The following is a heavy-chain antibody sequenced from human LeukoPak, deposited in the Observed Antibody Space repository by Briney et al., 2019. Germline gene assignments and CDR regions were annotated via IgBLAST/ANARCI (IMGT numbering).Heavy chain of an antibody. D-gene: IGHD5-18*01. CDR3: AREVWIQLWYGFDY. J-gene: IGHJ4*02. V-gene: IGHV1-2*02. CDR2: INPNSGGT. Sequence: ASVKVSCKASVYTFTVYYMHWVRQGPGQALEWMGWINPNSGGTNYAQKFQGRVTMTRDTSISTAYMELSRLRSDDTAVYYCAREVWIQLWYGFDYWGQGTLVTVSS. CDR1: VYTFTVYY.